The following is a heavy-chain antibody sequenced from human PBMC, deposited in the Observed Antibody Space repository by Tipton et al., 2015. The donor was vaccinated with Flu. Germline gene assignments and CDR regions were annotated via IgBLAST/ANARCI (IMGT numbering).Heavy chain of an antibody. Sequence: QLVQSGAEVKKPGASVKVSCKASGYTFTGYYMHWIRQPPGKGLEWIGNIFRTGSTYHNPSLKSRVTMSVDTSKNQFSLKVFSVTAADTAVYYCARRDYSNYVSDPKSWFDPWGQGILVTVSS. CDR1: GYTFTGYY. J-gene: IGHJ5*02. CDR2: IFRTGST. CDR3: ARRDYSNYVSDPKSWFDP. V-gene: IGHV4-38-2*02. D-gene: IGHD4-11*01.